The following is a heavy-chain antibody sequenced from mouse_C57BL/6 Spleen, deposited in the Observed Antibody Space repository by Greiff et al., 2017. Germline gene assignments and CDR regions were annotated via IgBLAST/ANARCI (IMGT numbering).Heavy chain of an antibody. V-gene: IGHV1-18*01. CDR3: ARLGTSRAMDY. CDR2: INPHNGGT. D-gene: IGHD2-14*01. CDR1: GYTFTDYN. J-gene: IGHJ4*01. Sequence: VHVKQSGPELVKPGASVKIPCKASGYTFTDYNMDWVKQSHGKSLEWIGDINPHNGGTLYNQPFKGKATLTVAKSSSTAYMVLRSLTSEDTTVYYGARLGTSRAMDYWGQGTSGTVSS.